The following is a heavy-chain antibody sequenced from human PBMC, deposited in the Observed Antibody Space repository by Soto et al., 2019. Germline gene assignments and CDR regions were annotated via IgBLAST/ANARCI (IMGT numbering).Heavy chain of an antibody. CDR2: VGSGGNT. V-gene: IGHV3-23*01. J-gene: IGHJ4*02. D-gene: IGHD5-18*01. CDR3: AKDSGYSYNPEDYFDY. CDR1: GFSFSSYA. Sequence: GGSLRLSCAASGFSFSSYAMSWVRQAPGKGLEWVSGVGSGGNTHYADSVKGRFTISRDNSKNKQYLQMNSLRAEDTAVYFCAKDSGYSYNPEDYFDYWGQGTLVTVSS.